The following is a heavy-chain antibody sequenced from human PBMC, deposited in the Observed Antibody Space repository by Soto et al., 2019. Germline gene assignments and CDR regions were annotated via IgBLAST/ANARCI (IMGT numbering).Heavy chain of an antibody. CDR3: ATATASIPPYYYMDV. CDR2: ISPILGIA. V-gene: IGHV1-69*02. Sequence: ASVKVSCKASGGTFSSYTISWVRQAPGQGLEWMGRISPILGIANYAQKFQGRVTITADKSTSTAYMELSSLRSEDTAVYYCATATASIPPYYYMDVWGKGTTVTVSS. D-gene: IGHD2-2*02. CDR1: GGTFSSYT. J-gene: IGHJ6*03.